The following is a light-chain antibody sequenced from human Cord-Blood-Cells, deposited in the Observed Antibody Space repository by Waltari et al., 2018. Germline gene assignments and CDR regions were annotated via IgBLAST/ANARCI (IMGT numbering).Light chain of an antibody. CDR2: EGS. CDR1: SSDVGGYTF. V-gene: IGLV2-23*01. Sequence: QSALTQPASVSGSPGQSITLPCTGTSSDVGGYTFVSWYQQHPGKAPKLMIYEGSKRPSGVSNRFSGSKSGNTASLTISGLQAEDEADYYCCSYAGSSTYWVFGGGTKLTVL. CDR3: CSYAGSSTYWV. J-gene: IGLJ3*02.